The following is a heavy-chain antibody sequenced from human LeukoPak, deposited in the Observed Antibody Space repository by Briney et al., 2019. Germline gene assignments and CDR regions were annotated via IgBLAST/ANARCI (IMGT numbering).Heavy chain of an antibody. CDR2: IGTYGGDT. CDR1: TSR. V-gene: IGHV1-18*01. Sequence: ASVKVSCKATSRISWVRQAPGQGLEWMGWIGTYGGDTYYAQKFQGRITVTTDTSTSAVYMELRNLRSDDTAVYYCARDLWNFYDDSGYNRDFDSWGQGTLVTVSS. CDR3: ARDLWNFYDDSGYNRDFDS. D-gene: IGHD3-22*01. J-gene: IGHJ5*01.